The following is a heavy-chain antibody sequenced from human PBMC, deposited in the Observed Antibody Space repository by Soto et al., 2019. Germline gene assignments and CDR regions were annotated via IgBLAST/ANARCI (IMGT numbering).Heavy chain of an antibody. Sequence: QVQLQESGPGLVKPSETLSLTCTVSGGSISSYYWSWIRQPPGKGLEWIGYIYYSGSTNYNPSLKSRVTISVDTSKNQFSRKLSSVTAADTAVYYCARDPRAVAGFDYWGQGTLVTVSS. V-gene: IGHV4-59*12. D-gene: IGHD6-19*01. CDR3: ARDPRAVAGFDY. CDR1: GGSISSYY. CDR2: IYYSGST. J-gene: IGHJ4*02.